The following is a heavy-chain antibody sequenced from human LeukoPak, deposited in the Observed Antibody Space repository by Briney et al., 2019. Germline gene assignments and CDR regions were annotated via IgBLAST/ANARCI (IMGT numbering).Heavy chain of an antibody. CDR2: IYTSGST. D-gene: IGHD6-19*01. J-gene: IGHJ3*02. CDR3: ARDFVAGRLNAFDI. CDR1: GGSISSYY. Sequence: SETLSLTCTVSGGSISSYYWSWIRQAAGKGLEWIGRIYTSGSTNYNPSLKSRVTMSVDTSKNQSSLKLSSVTAADTAVYYCARDFVAGRLNAFDIWGQGTMVTVSS. V-gene: IGHV4-4*07.